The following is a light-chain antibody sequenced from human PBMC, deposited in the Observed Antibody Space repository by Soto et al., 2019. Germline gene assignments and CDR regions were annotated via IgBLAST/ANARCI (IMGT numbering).Light chain of an antibody. Sequence: EIVMTQSPATLSLSLGERVTLSCRASQSVSSNLAWYQQKPGQAPRLLIFGAYTRATGIPARFSGSGSGTEFTITISILQSEDFAVYYCQQYNNWPGTFGQGSKLEIK. CDR2: GAY. CDR3: QQYNNWPGT. V-gene: IGKV3-15*01. J-gene: IGKJ2*01. CDR1: QSVSSN.